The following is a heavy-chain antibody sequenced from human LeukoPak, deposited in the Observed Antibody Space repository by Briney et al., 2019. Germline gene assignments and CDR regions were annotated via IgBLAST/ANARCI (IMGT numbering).Heavy chain of an antibody. J-gene: IGHJ4*02. CDR2: ISYDGSNK. CDR1: GFTFSSYG. CDR3: ARDGSPYGGDYFDY. Sequence: GGSLRLSCAASGFTFSSYGMHWVRQAPGKGLEWVAVISYDGSNKYYADSVKGRFTISRDNSKNTLYLQMNSLRAEDTAVYYCARDGSPYGGDYFDYWGQGTLVTVSS. V-gene: IGHV3-30*19. D-gene: IGHD3-16*01.